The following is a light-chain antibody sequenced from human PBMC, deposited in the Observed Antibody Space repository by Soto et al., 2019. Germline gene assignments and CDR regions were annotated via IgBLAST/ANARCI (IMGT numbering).Light chain of an antibody. CDR3: QQYYSYPLT. V-gene: IGKV1-8*01. CDR2: AAS. CDR1: QGISSY. J-gene: IGKJ2*01. Sequence: AIRMTQSPSSLSASTGDRVTITCRASQGISSYLAWYQQKPGKAPKLLLYAASTLQSGVPSRFSGSGSGTDFTLTISCLQSEDFATYYCQQYYSYPLTFGRGTKLEIK.